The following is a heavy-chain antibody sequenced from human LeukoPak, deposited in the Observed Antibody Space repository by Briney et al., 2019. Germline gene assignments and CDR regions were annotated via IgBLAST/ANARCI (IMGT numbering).Heavy chain of an antibody. CDR2: INRDASEK. CDR1: GFTFSSYW. Sequence: PGGSLRLSCAASGFTFSSYWMTWVRQAPGKGLEWVANINRDASEKYYVDSVKGRFAISRDNARNSLYLQMNSLTAEDTAVYYCARDPYSGAYGDTYYYFMDVWGKGTTVTISS. D-gene: IGHD1-26*01. CDR3: ARDPYSGAYGDTYYYFMDV. V-gene: IGHV3-7*01. J-gene: IGHJ6*03.